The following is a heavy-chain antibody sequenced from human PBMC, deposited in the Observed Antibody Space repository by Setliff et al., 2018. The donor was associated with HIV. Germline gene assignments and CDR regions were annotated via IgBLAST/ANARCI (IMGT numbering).Heavy chain of an antibody. CDR2: IRGSGADA. V-gene: IGHV1-18*01. D-gene: IGHD3-10*01. CDR1: EYSFVSHG. CDR3: ARVSPDYGSGYVY. Sequence: ASVKVSCKTSEYSFVSHGMSWVRQAPGQGLEWMGWIRGSGADAKYAENLQGRVTLTMDISSSTGYMELRNLRSDDTAIYYCARVSPDYGSGYVYWGQGTLVTVSS. J-gene: IGHJ4*02.